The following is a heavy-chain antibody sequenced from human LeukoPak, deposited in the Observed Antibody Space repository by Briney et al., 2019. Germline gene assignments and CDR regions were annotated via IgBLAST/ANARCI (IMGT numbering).Heavy chain of an antibody. Sequence: PETLSLTCTVSGGSISSYYWSWIRQPPGKGLEWIGYIYYSGSTNYNPSLKSRVTISVDTSKNQFSLRLSSVTAADTAVYYCARTYYYDSSGPCLDYWGQGTLVTVSS. J-gene: IGHJ4*02. CDR1: GGSISSYY. CDR2: IYYSGST. D-gene: IGHD3-22*01. CDR3: ARTYYYDSSGPCLDY. V-gene: IGHV4-59*01.